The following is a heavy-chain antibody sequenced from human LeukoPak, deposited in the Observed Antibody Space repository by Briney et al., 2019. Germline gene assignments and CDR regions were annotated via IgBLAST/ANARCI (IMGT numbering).Heavy chain of an antibody. CDR3: ARARTGQWLANGRD. V-gene: IGHV1-8*01. Sequence: ASVKVSCKASGYTFTSHDINWVRQATGQGLEWMGWMNPNSGNTGYAQKFQGRVTMTRNISISTAYMELSSLRSDDTAVYYCARARTGQWLANGRDWGQGTLVTVSS. CDR1: GYTFTSHD. D-gene: IGHD6-19*01. CDR2: MNPNSGNT. J-gene: IGHJ4*02.